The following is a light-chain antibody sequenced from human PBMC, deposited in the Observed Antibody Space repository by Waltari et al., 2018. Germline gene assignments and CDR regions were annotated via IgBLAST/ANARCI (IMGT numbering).Light chain of an antibody. CDR1: NIGTYS. CDR3: HVWHPHVDPGV. V-gene: IGLV3-21*04. J-gene: IGLJ1*01. Sequence: SYVVTQPPSVSVAPGEPATITCWGDNIGTYSVHWYQQKAGQAPVLVIFYDRDRPSGIPDRFSGSNSGNTATLNISRVEAGDEARYYCHVWHPHVDPGVFGTGTEVTVL. CDR2: YDR.